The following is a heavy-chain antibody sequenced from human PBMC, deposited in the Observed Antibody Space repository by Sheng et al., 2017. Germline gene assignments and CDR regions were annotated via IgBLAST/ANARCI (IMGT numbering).Heavy chain of an antibody. J-gene: IGHJ6*02. D-gene: IGHD2-15*01. V-gene: IGHV3-30*18. CDR2: ISYDGSNK. CDR1: ITFSSYG. Sequence: QVQLVESGGGVVQPGRSLRLSSCSLWITFSSYGMHWVRQAPGKGLEWVAVISYDGSNKYYADSVKGRFTISRDNSKNTLYLQMNSLRAEDTAVYYCAKAEDCSGGSCYSYYYGMDVWDQGP. CDR3: AKAEDCSGGSCYSYYYGMDV.